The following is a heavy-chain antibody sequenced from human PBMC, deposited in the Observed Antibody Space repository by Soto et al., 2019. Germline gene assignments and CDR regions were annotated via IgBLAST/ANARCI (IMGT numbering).Heavy chain of an antibody. J-gene: IGHJ5*02. V-gene: IGHV4-30-2*01. D-gene: IGHD2-21*02. CDR1: GGSISSGGYS. Sequence: PSETLSLTCAVSGGSISSGGYSWSWIRQPPGKGLEWIGHIYHSGSTYYNPSLKSRVTISVDRSKNQFSLKLSSVTAADTAVYYCARTVVTAIINWFDPWGQGTLVTVSS. CDR3: ARTVVTAIINWFDP. CDR2: IYHSGST.